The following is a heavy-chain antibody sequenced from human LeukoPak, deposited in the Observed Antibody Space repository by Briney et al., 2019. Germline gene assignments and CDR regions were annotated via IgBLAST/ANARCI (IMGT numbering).Heavy chain of an antibody. D-gene: IGHD2-15*01. V-gene: IGHV3-23*01. Sequence: GGSLRLSCGGSGFTFSSYAMSWVRQAPGKGLEGVSAISGSGTDTFYANSVKGRFTISRDNPKNTLYLQMNSLRAEDTAVYYCAKGGGSSCYSPSDYWGQGTLVTVSS. CDR3: AKGGGSSCYSPSDY. CDR2: ISGSGTDT. CDR1: GFTFSSYA. J-gene: IGHJ4*02.